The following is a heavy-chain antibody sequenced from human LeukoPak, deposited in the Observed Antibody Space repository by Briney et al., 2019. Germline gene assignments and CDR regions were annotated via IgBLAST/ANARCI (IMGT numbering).Heavy chain of an antibody. V-gene: IGHV1-2*02. CDR1: GYTFTGYY. Sequence: GASVKVSCKASGYTFTGYYMHWVRQAPGQGLEWMGWINPNSGGTNYAQKFQGGVTMTRDTSISTAYMELSRLRSDDTAVYYCALAIGSGLYYFDYWGQGTLVTVSS. J-gene: IGHJ4*02. CDR2: INPNSGGT. D-gene: IGHD3-10*01. CDR3: ALAIGSGLYYFDY.